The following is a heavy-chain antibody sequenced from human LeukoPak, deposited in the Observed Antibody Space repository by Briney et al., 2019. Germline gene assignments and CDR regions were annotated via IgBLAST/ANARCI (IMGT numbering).Heavy chain of an antibody. V-gene: IGHV4-34*01. J-gene: IGHJ4*02. CDR3: ARGFLEFLFDY. CDR2: SDHSGGA. Sequence: SETLSLTCGVYGGSLSGYFWTWIRQSPGKGLEWIGESDHSGGADYNPSLKSRLTISVDTSKNQFSLKLSSVTAADTAVYYCARGFLEFLFDYWGQGTLVTVSS. CDR1: GGSLSGYF. D-gene: IGHD3-3*01.